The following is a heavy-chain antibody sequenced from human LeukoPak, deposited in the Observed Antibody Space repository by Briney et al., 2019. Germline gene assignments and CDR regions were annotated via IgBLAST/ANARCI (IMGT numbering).Heavy chain of an antibody. D-gene: IGHD2-8*01. CDR3: AKGGNGVLDY. CDR1: GFTVSNSY. Sequence: GGSLRLSCAASGFTVSNSYMTWVRQAPGKGLDWVSVIYSGAGSYYAESVKGRFTISRDNSKNTVYLKMNSLRDEDTAIYYCAKGGNGVLDYWGRGTLVTVSS. J-gene: IGHJ4*02. CDR2: IYSGAGS. V-gene: IGHV3-53*01.